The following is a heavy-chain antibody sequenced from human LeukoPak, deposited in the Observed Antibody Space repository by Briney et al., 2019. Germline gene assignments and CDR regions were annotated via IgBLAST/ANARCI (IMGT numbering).Heavy chain of an antibody. D-gene: IGHD3-10*01. CDR2: MNPNSGNT. Sequence: ASVKVSCKASGYAFSSYDINWVRQATGQGLEWMGWMNPNSGNTGYAQKFQGRVTMTRNTSISTAYMELSSLRSEDTAVYYCARGRGLSMVRGVISAYWGQGTLVTVSS. CDR1: GYAFSSYD. J-gene: IGHJ4*02. V-gene: IGHV1-8*01. CDR3: ARGRGLSMVRGVISAY.